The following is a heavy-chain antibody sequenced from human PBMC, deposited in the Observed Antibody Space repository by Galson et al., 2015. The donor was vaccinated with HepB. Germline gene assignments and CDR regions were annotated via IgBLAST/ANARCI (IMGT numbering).Heavy chain of an antibody. CDR2: ISSSGHSI. CDR3: ARGRFNYGYFIDF. J-gene: IGHJ4*02. Sequence: SLRLSCAASGFTSSGYEMHWARQAPGKGLECVSYISSSGHSIYYLDSVKGRFVISRDNAKNSLYLQMNSLRAEDTGIYYCARGRFNYGYFIDFWDQGILVTVSS. D-gene: IGHD5-18*01. CDR1: GFTSSGYE. V-gene: IGHV3-48*03.